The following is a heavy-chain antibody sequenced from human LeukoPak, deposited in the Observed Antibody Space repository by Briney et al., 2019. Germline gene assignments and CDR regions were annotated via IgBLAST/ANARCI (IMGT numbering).Heavy chain of an antibody. D-gene: IGHD3-3*01. CDR1: GGSISSYY. Sequence: PSETLSLTCTVSGGSISSYYWSWIRQPQGKGLEWIGYIYYSGSTNYNPSLKSRVTISVDTSKNQFSLKLSSVTAADTAVYYCARELRNNWFDPWGQGTLVTVSS. CDR3: ARELRNNWFDP. V-gene: IGHV4-59*01. CDR2: IYYSGST. J-gene: IGHJ5*02.